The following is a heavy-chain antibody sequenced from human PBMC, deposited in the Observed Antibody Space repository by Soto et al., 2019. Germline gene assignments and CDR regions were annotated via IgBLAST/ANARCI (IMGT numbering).Heavy chain of an antibody. V-gene: IGHV3-30*18. J-gene: IGHJ6*02. Sequence: PGGSLRLSCAASGVTLTNYAMHWVRQAPGKGLEWVSIISYDGSNKYYADSVKGRFTISRDNSKNTLYLQMNSLRAEDTAVYYCAKTRGYEPYYYGLDVWGQGTMVTVSS. D-gene: IGHD5-12*01. CDR2: ISYDGSNK. CDR1: GVTLTNYA. CDR3: AKTRGYEPYYYGLDV.